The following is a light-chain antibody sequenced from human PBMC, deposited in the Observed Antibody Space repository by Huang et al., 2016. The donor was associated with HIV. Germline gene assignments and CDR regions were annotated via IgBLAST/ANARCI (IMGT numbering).Light chain of an antibody. Sequence: DIVMTPSPDSLAVSLGERAAINCKSSQKVFYRSTNKNYVAWYQKKPGQPPKLLIYWASTRESGVPDRFSGSGSGTDFTLTIRSLQAEDVAVYYCQQYYSNPLTFGGGTRVEIK. CDR2: WAS. CDR3: QQYYSNPLT. J-gene: IGKJ4*01. V-gene: IGKV4-1*01. CDR1: QKVFYRSTNKNY.